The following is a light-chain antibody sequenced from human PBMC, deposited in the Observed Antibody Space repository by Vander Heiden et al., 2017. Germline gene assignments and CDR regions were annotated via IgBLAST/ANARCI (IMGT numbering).Light chain of an antibody. J-gene: IGKJ2*01. V-gene: IGKV1-39*01. CDR1: QSISSY. Sequence: DIQMTQSPSSLSASVGDRVTITCRASQSISSYLNWYQQKPGKAPKLLIYAASSLQSGVPSRFSGSGSGTDFTLTISRLQPEDFATYYCQQSYSTPETFGQGTKREIK. CDR3: QQSYSTPET. CDR2: AAS.